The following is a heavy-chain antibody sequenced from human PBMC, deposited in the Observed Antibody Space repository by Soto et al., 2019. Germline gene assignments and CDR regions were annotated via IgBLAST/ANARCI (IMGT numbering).Heavy chain of an antibody. CDR1: GCIFDDYA. Sequence: EVQLLESGGGVVQPGGSLRLSCIASGCIFDDYAIHWVRQVPGKGLEWVSGIDWNRATTGYADSVKGRFTLSRDNARNSVLLQMNSLRPEDTALYYCVKDVGSRHYDFTNFDSWGQGTLVTVSS. V-gene: IGHV3-9*01. D-gene: IGHD3-3*01. J-gene: IGHJ4*02. CDR2: IDWNRATT. CDR3: VKDVGSRHYDFTNFDS.